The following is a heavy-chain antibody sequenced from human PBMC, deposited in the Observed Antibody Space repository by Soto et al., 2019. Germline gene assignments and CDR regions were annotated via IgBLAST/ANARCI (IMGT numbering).Heavy chain of an antibody. D-gene: IGHD2-2*01. J-gene: IGHJ4*02. Sequence: QVQLQESGPGLVKPSETLSLTCTVSGGSISGYYWSWIRQPPGKGLEWIGYIYSSGHTNYDPSLKHRITISLDTSRDQFSLKLKSVTAADTAVYYCARQFCSSTRCLPYFDYWGQGTLVTVSS. CDR3: ARQFCSSTRCLPYFDY. V-gene: IGHV4-59*08. CDR1: GGSISGYY. CDR2: IYSSGHT.